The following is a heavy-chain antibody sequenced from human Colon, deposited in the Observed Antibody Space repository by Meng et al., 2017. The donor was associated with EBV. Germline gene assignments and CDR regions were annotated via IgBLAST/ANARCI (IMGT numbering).Heavy chain of an antibody. J-gene: IGHJ4*02. CDR2: FYFDGTI. Sequence: LQLQESGPGLVKPSETLSLTCSVSGDCISRSYYYWGWIRQSPGKGLEWLGSFYFDGTIYYNPSLESRLTISKDTSKNQFSLRLTSLTAADTAVYYCARRQGGAAFDYWGQGTLVTVSS. V-gene: IGHV4-39*07. CDR3: ARRQGGAAFDY. CDR1: GDCISRSYYY. D-gene: IGHD1-26*01.